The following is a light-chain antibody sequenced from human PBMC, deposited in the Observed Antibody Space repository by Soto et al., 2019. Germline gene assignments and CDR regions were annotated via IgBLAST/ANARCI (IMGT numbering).Light chain of an antibody. CDR3: QQSYSTRL. Sequence: DIQMTQSPSSLSASVGDRVTITCRASQSISSYLNWYQQKPGKAPKLLIYAASSLQSGVPSRFSGSGSGTDFTLTTSSLQPEDFATYYCQQSYSTRLFGQGTKLEIK. CDR2: AAS. J-gene: IGKJ2*01. V-gene: IGKV1-39*01. CDR1: QSISSY.